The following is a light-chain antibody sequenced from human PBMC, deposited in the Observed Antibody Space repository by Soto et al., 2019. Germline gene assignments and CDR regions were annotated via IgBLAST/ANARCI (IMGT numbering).Light chain of an antibody. CDR2: DAS. CDR3: QQTYISSATM. J-gene: IGKJ2*01. V-gene: IGKV1-39*01. Sequence: DIQMTQSPSSLSASVGDKVTITCRASHSISPYLNWYQHKPGKAPKLLIYDASALQSGVPSRFSGSGSGRDFTLTITRLQPEDFATYYCQQTYISSATMFGQGTRVEIK. CDR1: HSISPY.